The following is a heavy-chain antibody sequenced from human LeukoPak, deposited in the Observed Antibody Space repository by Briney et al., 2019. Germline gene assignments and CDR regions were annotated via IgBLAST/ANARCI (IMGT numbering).Heavy chain of an antibody. CDR3: ARDRGIVIEPALNGMDV. V-gene: IGHV4-31*03. CDR2: IVYSGNT. CDR1: GCSISSVGYY. J-gene: IGHJ6*02. Sequence: SQTLSLTCSVSGCSISSVGYYWSWIRQLPGKGLEWIGYIVYSGNTHYNPSLRSRVTISIDKSKNQLSLNLSSVTAADTAVYYCARDRGIVIEPALNGMDVWGQGTTVTVSS. D-gene: IGHD2/OR15-2a*01.